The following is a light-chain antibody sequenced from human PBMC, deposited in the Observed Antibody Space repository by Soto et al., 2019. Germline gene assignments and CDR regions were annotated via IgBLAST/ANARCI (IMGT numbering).Light chain of an antibody. CDR1: QSVSSSY. V-gene: IGKV3-20*01. Sequence: EIVLTQSPGTLSLSPGERATLSCRASQSVSSSYLAWYQQKPGQAPRLLIYGASSRATGIPDRFSGSESGTDFTLTISRLEPEDFAAYYCQQYGSSPPGTFGQGTKVEIK. CDR3: QQYGSSPPGT. J-gene: IGKJ1*01. CDR2: GAS.